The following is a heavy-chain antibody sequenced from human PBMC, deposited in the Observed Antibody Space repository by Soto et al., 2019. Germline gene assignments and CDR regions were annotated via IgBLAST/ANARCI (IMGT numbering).Heavy chain of an antibody. CDR2: INHSGST. V-gene: IGHV4-34*01. CDR3: ARALGSPYYYYYGMDV. CDR1: GGSFSGYY. D-gene: IGHD7-27*01. Sequence: SETLSLTWAVYGGSFSGYYWSWIRHPPGKGLEWIGEINHSGSTSYNPSLKSRVTISVDTSKNQFSLKLSSVTAADTAVYYCARALGSPYYYYYGMDVWGQGTTVTVSS. J-gene: IGHJ6*02.